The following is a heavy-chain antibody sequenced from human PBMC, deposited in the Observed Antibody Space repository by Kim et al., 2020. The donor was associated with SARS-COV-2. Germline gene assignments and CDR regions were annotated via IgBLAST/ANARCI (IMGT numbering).Heavy chain of an antibody. CDR1: GGSFSGYY. D-gene: IGHD6-13*01. V-gene: IGHV4-34*01. Sequence: SETLSLTCAVYGGSFSGYYWSWIRQPPGKGLEWIGEINHSGSTNYNPSLKSRVTISVDTSKNQFSLKLSSVTAADTAVYYCARGIRGQQSPFSYFDYWGQGTLVTVSS. J-gene: IGHJ4*02. CDR2: INHSGST. CDR3: ARGIRGQQSPFSYFDY.